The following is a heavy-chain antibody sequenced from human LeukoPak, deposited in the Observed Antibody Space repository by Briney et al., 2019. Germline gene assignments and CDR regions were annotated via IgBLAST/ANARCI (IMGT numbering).Heavy chain of an antibody. CDR3: AGVPYYDILTGYYRDRMDV. CDR2: INHSGST. J-gene: IGHJ6*02. Sequence: SETLSLTCTVSGGSISSYYWSWIRQPPGKGLEWIGEINHSGSTNYNPSLKSRVTISVDTSKNQFSLKLSSVTAADTAVYYCAGVPYYDILTGYYRDRMDVWGQGTTVTVSS. CDR1: GGSISSYY. D-gene: IGHD3-9*01. V-gene: IGHV4-34*01.